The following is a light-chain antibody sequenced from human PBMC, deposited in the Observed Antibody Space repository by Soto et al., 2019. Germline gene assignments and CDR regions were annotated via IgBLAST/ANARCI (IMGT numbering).Light chain of an antibody. V-gene: IGKV3D-15*01. CDR3: QQYNKWPRT. J-gene: IGKJ2*01. Sequence: EIVLTQSPGTLSLSPGERATLSCRASQSISSDVAWYQQKPGQAPRLLIYGASTTATGIPARFSGSGAGTDFTLTISSLQSEDFAVYNCQQYNKWPRTFGQGTKVDIK. CDR2: GAS. CDR1: QSISSD.